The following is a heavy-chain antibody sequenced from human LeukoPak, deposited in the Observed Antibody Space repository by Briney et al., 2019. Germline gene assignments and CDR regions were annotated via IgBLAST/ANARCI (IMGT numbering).Heavy chain of an antibody. Sequence: ASVKVSCKASGYTLSELSIHWVRQAPGKGLEWMGGFDPEDCETIYAQKFQGRGTMTEDTSTDTAYMDLSSLRSEDTAVYYCAKDDFGDYLKNWGQGTLVTVSS. J-gene: IGHJ4*02. CDR1: GYTLSELS. D-gene: IGHD4-17*01. CDR3: AKDDFGDYLKN. CDR2: FDPEDCET. V-gene: IGHV1-24*01.